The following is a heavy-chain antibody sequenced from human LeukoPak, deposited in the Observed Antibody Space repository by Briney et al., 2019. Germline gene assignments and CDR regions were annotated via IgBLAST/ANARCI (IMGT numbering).Heavy chain of an antibody. CDR3: ARDATPSRGAHDAFDI. J-gene: IGHJ3*02. CDR2: IYSGGST. V-gene: IGHV3-53*01. CDR1: GFTVSSNY. Sequence: GGSLRLSCAASGFTVSSNYMSWVRQAPGKGLEWVSVIYSGGSTYYADSVKGRFTISRDNSKNTLYLQMNSLRAEDTAVYYCARDATPSRGAHDAFDIWGQGTMVTVSS. D-gene: IGHD3-10*01.